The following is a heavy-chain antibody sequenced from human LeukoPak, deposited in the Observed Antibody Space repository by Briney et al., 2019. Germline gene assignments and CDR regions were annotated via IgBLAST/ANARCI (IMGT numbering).Heavy chain of an antibody. D-gene: IGHD3-22*01. CDR2: IYHSGSP. V-gene: IGHV4-30-2*01. Sequence: SETLSLACTVSGGPINSGGDSWSWIRQPPGKGLEWIGHIYHSGSPYYSPSLRSRVTMSLDRSKNQFSLKLTSVTAADTAVYYCAREVDYFDSSGYYHYYFDSWGQGTLVTVSS. J-gene: IGHJ4*02. CDR3: AREVDYFDSSGYYHYYFDS. CDR1: GGPINSGGDS.